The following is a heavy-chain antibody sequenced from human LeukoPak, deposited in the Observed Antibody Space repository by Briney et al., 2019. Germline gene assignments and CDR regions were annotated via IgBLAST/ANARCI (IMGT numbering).Heavy chain of an antibody. J-gene: IGHJ4*02. CDR1: GFTFSSYE. Sequence: GGSLRLSCAASGFTFSSYEMNWVRQAPGKGLEWVSYISSSGSTIYHADSVKGRFTISRDNAKNSLYLQMNSLRAEDTAVYYCARDSKPIAVAVSFDYWGQGTLVTVSS. D-gene: IGHD6-19*01. V-gene: IGHV3-48*03. CDR2: ISSSGSTI. CDR3: ARDSKPIAVAVSFDY.